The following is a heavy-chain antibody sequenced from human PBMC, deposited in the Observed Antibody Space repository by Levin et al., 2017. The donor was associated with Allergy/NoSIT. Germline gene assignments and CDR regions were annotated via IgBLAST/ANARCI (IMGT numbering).Heavy chain of an antibody. D-gene: IGHD6-13*01. Sequence: LSLTCAASGFTFSSHGMSWVRQAPGKGLEWVSVIGDRGSSTFYADSVRGRFTISRDNSENTLYLQMNSLRAEDTAVYYCAKMLSDSSYAPIDYWGQGTLVTVSS. V-gene: IGHV3-23*01. CDR1: GFTFSSHG. J-gene: IGHJ4*02. CDR3: AKMLSDSSYAPIDY. CDR2: IGDRGSST.